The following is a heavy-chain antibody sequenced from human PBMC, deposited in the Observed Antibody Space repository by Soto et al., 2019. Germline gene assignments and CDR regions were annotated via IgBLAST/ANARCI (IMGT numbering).Heavy chain of an antibody. CDR1: GFTFSSYA. CDR2: ISGSGGST. D-gene: IGHD6-13*01. CDR3: AKDVADPRGVAAQNIFDY. J-gene: IGHJ4*02. V-gene: IGHV3-23*01. Sequence: GGSLRLSCAASGFTFSSYAMSWVRQAPGKGLEWVSAISGSGGSTYYADSVKGRFTISRDNSKNTLYLQMNSLRAEDTAVYYCAKDVADPRGVAAQNIFDYWGQGTLVTVSS.